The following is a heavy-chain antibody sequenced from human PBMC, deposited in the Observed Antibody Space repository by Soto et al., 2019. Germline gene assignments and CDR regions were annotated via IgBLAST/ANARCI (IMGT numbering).Heavy chain of an antibody. CDR1: GYTFSTYF. D-gene: IGHD3-16*02. CDR2: INPTVHTT. CDR3: ARDDRRSNRDY. V-gene: IGHV1-46*01. J-gene: IGHJ4*02. Sequence: ASVKVSCKASGYTFSTYFIHWVRQAPGQGLEWMGIINPTVHTTSYAQKFQGRVTMTSDTSTSTVYMELSSLRSEDTAVYYCARDDRRSNRDYWGQGTLVTVSS.